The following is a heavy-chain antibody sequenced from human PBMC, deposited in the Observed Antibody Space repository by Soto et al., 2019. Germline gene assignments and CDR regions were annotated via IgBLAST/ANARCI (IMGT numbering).Heavy chain of an antibody. V-gene: IGHV4-39*01. CDR3: ARRGVGDYVPAPFDY. CDR2: IYYSGST. J-gene: IGHJ4*02. CDR1: GGSISSSSYY. Sequence: QLQLQEPGPGLVKPSETLSLTCTVSGGSISSSSYYWGWIRQPPGKGLEWIGSIYYSGSTYYNPSLKSRVTISVDTSKNQFSLKLSSVTAADTAVYYCARRGVGDYVPAPFDYWGQGTLVTVSS. D-gene: IGHD4-17*01.